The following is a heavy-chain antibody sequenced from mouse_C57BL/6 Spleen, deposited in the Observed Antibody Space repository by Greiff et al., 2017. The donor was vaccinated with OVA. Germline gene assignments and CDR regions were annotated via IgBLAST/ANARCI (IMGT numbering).Heavy chain of an antibody. J-gene: IGHJ3*01. V-gene: IGHV6-3*01. CDR3: TDPSWFAY. CDR2: IRLKSDNYAT. Sequence: EVKLVESGGGLVQPGGSMILSCVASGFTFSNYWMNWVRQSPEKGLEWVAQIRLKSDNYATLYAESVKGRFTISRDDSKTSVDLQMHNLRAEDTGIYYCTDPSWFAYWGQGTLVTVSA. CDR1: GFTFSNYW.